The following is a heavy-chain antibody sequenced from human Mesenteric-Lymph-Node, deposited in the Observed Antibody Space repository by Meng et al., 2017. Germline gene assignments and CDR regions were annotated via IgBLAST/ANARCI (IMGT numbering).Heavy chain of an antibody. CDR2: FSGSITIT. V-gene: IGHV3-23*01. D-gene: IGHD5-18*01. Sequence: GESLKTSCAASGFIFSSHAMSWVRQTPGKGLEWVAAFSGSITITFYADSVKGRFTISKDNSRNTMYLQMDGLRVEDSAVYYCAKGGYSYGYVDYWGQGTLVTVSS. J-gene: IGHJ4*02. CDR3: AKGGYSYGYVDY. CDR1: GFIFSSHA.